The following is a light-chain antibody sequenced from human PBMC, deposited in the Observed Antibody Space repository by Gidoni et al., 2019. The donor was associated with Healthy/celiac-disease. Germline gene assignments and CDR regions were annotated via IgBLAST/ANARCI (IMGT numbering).Light chain of an antibody. J-gene: IGKJ3*01. CDR1: QSVLYSSNNKNY. Sequence: DIVMTQSPDSLAVSLGERATIICKSSQSVLYSSNNKNYLTWYQQRPGQRPKLLIYWASTRESGVPDRFGGSGSGTDFTLTISSLQAEDVAVYYCQQYYSTPLFTFGPGTKVDIK. CDR2: WAS. CDR3: QQYYSTPLFT. V-gene: IGKV4-1*01.